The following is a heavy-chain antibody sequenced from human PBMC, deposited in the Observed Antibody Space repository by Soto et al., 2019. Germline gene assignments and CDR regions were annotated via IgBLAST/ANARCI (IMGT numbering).Heavy chain of an antibody. V-gene: IGHV4-59*12. J-gene: IGHJ5*02. D-gene: IGHD7-27*01. Sequence: SETLSLTCTVSGGSINNYYWSWIRRPPGKGLEWIGYIYYSGSTNYNPSLKSRVTISVDTSKNQFSLNLNSVTAADTAVYFCARVALSKTGAAWFDPWGQGTLVTVSS. CDR1: GGSINNYY. CDR3: ARVALSKTGAAWFDP. CDR2: IYYSGST.